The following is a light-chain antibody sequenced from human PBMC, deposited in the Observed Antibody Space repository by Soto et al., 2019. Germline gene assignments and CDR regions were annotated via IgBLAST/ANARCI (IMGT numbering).Light chain of an antibody. CDR3: QSYDSSLSGVV. J-gene: IGLJ2*01. CDR1: SSNIGAGYD. V-gene: IGLV1-40*01. Sequence: QPVLPQPPSVSGAPGQRGTISCTGSSSNIGAGYDVHWYQQLPGTAPKLLIYGNSNRPSGVPDRFSGYKSGTSASLAITGLQAEDEADYYCQSYDSSLSGVVFGGGTKLTVL. CDR2: GNS.